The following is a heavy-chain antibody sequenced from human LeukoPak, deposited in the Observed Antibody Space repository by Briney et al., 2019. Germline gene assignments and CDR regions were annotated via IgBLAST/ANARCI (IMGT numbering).Heavy chain of an antibody. CDR3: AKGGGREVQYYYYYMDV. J-gene: IGHJ6*03. CDR2: ISGSGGT. Sequence: GGSLRLSCAASGFTFSSYAMTWVRQAPGKGLEWVSAISGSGGTYYADSVKGRFTISRDNSKNTLYLQMNSLRAEDTAVYYCAKGGGREVQYYYYYMDVWGKGTTVTISS. V-gene: IGHV3-23*01. D-gene: IGHD1-1*01. CDR1: GFTFSSYA.